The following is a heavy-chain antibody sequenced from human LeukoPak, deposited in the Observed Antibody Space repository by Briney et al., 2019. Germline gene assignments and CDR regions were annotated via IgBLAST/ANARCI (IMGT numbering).Heavy chain of an antibody. J-gene: IGHJ4*02. CDR3: ARDPPPSLAAADDY. D-gene: IGHD6-13*01. Sequence: ASVKVSCKASGYTCTGYYMHWVRQAPGQGLEWMGRINPNSGGTNYAQKFQGRVTMTRDTSISTAYMELSRLRSDDTAVYYCARDPPPSLAAADDYWGQGTLVTVSS. CDR1: GYTCTGYY. CDR2: INPNSGGT. V-gene: IGHV1-2*06.